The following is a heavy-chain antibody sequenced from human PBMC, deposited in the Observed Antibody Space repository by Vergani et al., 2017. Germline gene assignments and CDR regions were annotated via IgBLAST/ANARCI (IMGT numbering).Heavy chain of an antibody. D-gene: IGHD3/OR15-3a*01. CDR3: ARGQTGYSRDWSTYFFYMDV. Sequence: QLQLQESDSRLVNPSQTLSLTCTLSGDAISRDTYSWNWVRQPPGNPLEWIGPVYYSGTTYYNPSLGGRVTMSIDKSKNHFSLTLTSVTAADSAFYFCARGQTGYSRDWSTYFFYMDVWGKGTTVTVSS. V-gene: IGHV4-30-2*01. CDR1: GDAISRDTYS. CDR2: VYYSGTT. J-gene: IGHJ6*03.